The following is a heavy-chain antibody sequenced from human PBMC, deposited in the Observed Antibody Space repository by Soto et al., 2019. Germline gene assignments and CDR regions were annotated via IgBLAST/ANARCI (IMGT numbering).Heavy chain of an antibody. CDR2: ISSSSSYI. D-gene: IGHD3-10*01. CDR1: GFTFSSYS. J-gene: IGHJ3*02. Sequence: EVQLVESGGGLVKPGGSLRLSCAASGFTFSSYSMNWVRQAPGKGLEWVSLISSSSSYIYYADSVKGRFTISRDNAKNSLYLQMNSLRAEDTAVYYCARDRGGDLKAVAIWGQGTMVTVSS. V-gene: IGHV3-21*01. CDR3: ARDRGGDLKAVAI.